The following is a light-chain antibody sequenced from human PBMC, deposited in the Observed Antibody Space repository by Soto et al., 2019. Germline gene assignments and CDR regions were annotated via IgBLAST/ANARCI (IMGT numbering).Light chain of an antibody. Sequence: EIVLTQSPGTLSLSPGESATLSCKASESIYINSFAWYYQKPGQPPRLLIYGASTRASGIPDMCSGSGSGTDFVLSIDRLEVEDSGIYYCQQYGASPFTFGPGTRVDIK. CDR2: GAS. CDR1: ESIYINS. J-gene: IGKJ3*01. V-gene: IGKV3-20*01. CDR3: QQYGASPFT.